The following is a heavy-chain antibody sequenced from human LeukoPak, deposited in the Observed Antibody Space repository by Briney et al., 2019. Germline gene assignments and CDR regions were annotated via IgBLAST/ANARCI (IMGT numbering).Heavy chain of an antibody. J-gene: IGHJ4*02. CDR1: GFTFSSYA. CDR3: AKDFSTVTTLGYFDY. V-gene: IGHV3-23*01. D-gene: IGHD4-17*01. Sequence: PGGSLRLSCAASGFTFSSYAMSWVRQAPGKGLEWVSTLSGSGSSTYYADSVKGRFTISRDNSKSTLFLQMNSLRAEDTAVYYCAKDFSTVTTLGYFDYWGQGNLVTVSS. CDR2: LSGSGSST.